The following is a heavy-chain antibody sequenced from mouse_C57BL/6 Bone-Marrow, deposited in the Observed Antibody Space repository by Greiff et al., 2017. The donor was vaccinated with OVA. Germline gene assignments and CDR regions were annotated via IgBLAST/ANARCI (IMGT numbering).Heavy chain of an antibody. Sequence: DVKLVESGGGLVKPGGSLKLPCEASGYTFSDYGMHWVRQAPEKGLEWVAYISSGSSTIYYADTVKGRFTISRDNAKTTLFLQMTSLSSEDTAIYYSARKSLREYFDVWGTGTTVTVSS. D-gene: IGHD1-1*01. V-gene: IGHV5-17*01. CDR1: GYTFSDYG. CDR2: ISSGSSTI. J-gene: IGHJ1*03. CDR3: ARKSLREYFDV.